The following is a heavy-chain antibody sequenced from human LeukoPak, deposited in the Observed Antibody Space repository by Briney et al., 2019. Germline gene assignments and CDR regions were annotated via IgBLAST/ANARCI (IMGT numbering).Heavy chain of an antibody. CDR2: ISGSGGST. CDR1: GGSFSGYY. V-gene: IGHV3-23*01. Sequence: ETLSLTCAVYGGSFSGYYWSWVRQAPGKGLEWVSAISGSGGSTYYADSVKGRFTISRDNSKNTLYLQMNSLRAEDTAVYYCAKASSGWPSYYFDYWGRGTLVTVSS. CDR3: AKASSGWPSYYFDY. D-gene: IGHD6-19*01. J-gene: IGHJ4*02.